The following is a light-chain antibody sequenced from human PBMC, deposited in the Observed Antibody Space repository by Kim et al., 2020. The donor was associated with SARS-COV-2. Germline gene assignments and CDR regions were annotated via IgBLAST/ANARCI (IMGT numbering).Light chain of an antibody. CDR1: SSNIGSNT. CDR3: AAWDDSLNYV. Sequence: PGQRVTISCSGSSSNIGSNTINWYQQLPVTAPKLLIYSNNQRPSGVPDRFSGSNTGTSAFLAISGLQSEDEADYYCAAWDDSLNYVFGTGTKVTVL. J-gene: IGLJ1*01. CDR2: SNN. V-gene: IGLV1-44*01.